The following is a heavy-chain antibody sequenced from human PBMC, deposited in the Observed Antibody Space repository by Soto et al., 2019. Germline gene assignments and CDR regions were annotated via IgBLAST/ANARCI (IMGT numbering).Heavy chain of an antibody. CDR1: SAPVSSSTYT. CDR2: IYYSGST. CDR3: ARLHGYCISSSCHGHYAMDV. V-gene: IGHV4-39*01. D-gene: IGHD2-2*01. Sequence: PSETLSLTCTVSSAPVSSSTYTWGWIRQPPGKGLEWIGSIYYSGSTYYNPSLNSRVTVSVDTFKNQFSLKVTPVTAADTAVYYCARLHGYCISSSCHGHYAMDVWGQGTTVTVSS. J-gene: IGHJ6*02.